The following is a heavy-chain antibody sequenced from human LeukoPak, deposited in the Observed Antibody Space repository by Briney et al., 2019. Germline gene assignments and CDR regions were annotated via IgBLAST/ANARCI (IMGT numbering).Heavy chain of an antibody. Sequence: SETLSLTCTVSGYSISSGYYCGWIRQPPGQGLEWLGSIYHSGSPYYNPSLKSRVTISVDTSKNQFSLKLSSVTAADTDVYYCARGGVADYDFWSGLHNWFDPWGQGTLVTVSS. CDR1: GYSISSGYY. J-gene: IGHJ5*02. D-gene: IGHD3-3*01. CDR3: ARGGVADYDFWSGLHNWFDP. V-gene: IGHV4-38-2*02. CDR2: IYHSGSP.